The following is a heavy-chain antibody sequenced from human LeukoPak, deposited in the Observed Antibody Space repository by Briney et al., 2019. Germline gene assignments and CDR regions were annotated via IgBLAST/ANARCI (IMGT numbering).Heavy chain of an antibody. CDR3: ARRSNTAMAQGAFDI. CDR2: IYYSGST. D-gene: IGHD5-18*01. CDR1: GGSISSGGYY. V-gene: IGHV4-31*03. J-gene: IGHJ3*02. Sequence: PSETLSLTCTVSGGSISSGGYYWSWIRQHPGKGLEWIGYIYYSGSTYYNPSLKSRVTISVDTSKNQFSLKLSSVTAADTAVYYCARRSNTAMAQGAFDIWGQGTMVTVSS.